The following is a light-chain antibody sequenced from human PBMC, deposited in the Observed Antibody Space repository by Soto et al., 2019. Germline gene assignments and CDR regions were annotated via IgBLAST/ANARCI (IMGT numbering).Light chain of an antibody. V-gene: IGKV4-1*01. CDR3: QQYYGSPYT. CDR1: QSALYSSNNKNY. CDR2: WAS. J-gene: IGKJ2*01. Sequence: DIVMTQSPDSLAVSLGGRATINCKSSQSALYSSNNKNYLAWYQQKPGQPPKLLLYWASTRASGVPDRFSGSGSGTDFTLTITSLLAEDVALYYCQQYYGSPYTFGQGTKLEI.